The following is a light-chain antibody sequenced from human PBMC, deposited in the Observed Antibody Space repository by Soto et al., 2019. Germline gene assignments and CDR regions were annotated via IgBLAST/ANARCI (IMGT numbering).Light chain of an antibody. V-gene: IGKV3-15*01. CDR2: GAS. CDR3: QQYHSYRT. J-gene: IGKJ1*01. Sequence: EMVLTQPPATLSVSPGERATLSFRASQGVSSNLAWYQQKPGQAPRLLMYGASTRATSISDRFSGSGSGTEFTLTISSLQSDDFATYYCQQYHSYRTFGQGTKVDIK. CDR1: QGVSSN.